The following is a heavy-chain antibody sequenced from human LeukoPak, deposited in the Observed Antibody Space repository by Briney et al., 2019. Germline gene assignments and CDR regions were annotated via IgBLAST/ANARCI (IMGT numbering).Heavy chain of an antibody. CDR1: GFTFSSYA. CDR3: AKMKGHPLPKYYMDV. V-gene: IGHV3-30*07. J-gene: IGHJ6*01. Sequence: GGSLRLSCAASGFTFSSYAMHWVRQAPGKGLEWVAVISYDGSNKYYADSVKGRFIISRDNSKNTLYLEMNSLRAEDTAIYYCAKMKGHPLPKYYMDVWGQGTTVTVSS. CDR2: ISYDGSNK. D-gene: IGHD1-26*01.